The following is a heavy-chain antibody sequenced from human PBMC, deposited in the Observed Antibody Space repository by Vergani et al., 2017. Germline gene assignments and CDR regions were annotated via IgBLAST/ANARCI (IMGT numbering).Heavy chain of an antibody. J-gene: IGHJ4*02. V-gene: IGHV4-59*01. CDR2: ISYSGSS. CDR3: ARGGDGDFDY. Sequence: QVQLQESGPGLVKPSETLSLTCTVSGDSISGYYWSWIRQPPGKGLEWIGYISYSGSSNYNPALKSRVTISVDTSRNRFSLKLSSVTAADTAVYYCARGGDGDFDYWGQGTLVTVSS. D-gene: IGHD5-24*01. CDR1: GDSISGYY.